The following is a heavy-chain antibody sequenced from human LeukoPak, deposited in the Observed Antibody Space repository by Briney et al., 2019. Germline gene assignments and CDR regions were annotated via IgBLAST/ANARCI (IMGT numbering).Heavy chain of an antibody. V-gene: IGHV5-51*01. J-gene: IGHJ4*02. Sequence: GESLKISCKGSGYFFTSNWIGGVGQMPGKGLEWMGIIYPGDSDPRYSPSFQGQFTISADKSISTAYLQWSSLKASDTAMYYCARRGSSSWPFDYWGQGTLVTVSS. D-gene: IGHD6-13*01. CDR3: ARRGSSSWPFDY. CDR2: IYPGDSDP. CDR1: GYFFTSNW.